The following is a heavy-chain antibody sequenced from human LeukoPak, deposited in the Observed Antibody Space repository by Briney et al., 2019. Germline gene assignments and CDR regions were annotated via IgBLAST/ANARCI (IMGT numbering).Heavy chain of an antibody. Sequence: PGGSLILSCAASRFNVNNYWMHWVRQAPGKGLVWVSRINEDGRVTSYAGSVRGRFTISRDSVENTLHLQMNSLRAEDTAVYYCVKDFGGNSDYWGQGTLVTVSS. D-gene: IGHD4-23*01. CDR3: VKDFGGNSDY. V-gene: IGHV3-74*01. J-gene: IGHJ4*02. CDR1: RFNVNNYW. CDR2: INEDGRVT.